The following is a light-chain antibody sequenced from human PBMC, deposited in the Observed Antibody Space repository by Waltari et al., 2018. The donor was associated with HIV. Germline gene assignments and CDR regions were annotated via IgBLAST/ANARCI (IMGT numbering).Light chain of an antibody. J-gene: IGLJ1*01. CDR3: QAWDSSTPYV. V-gene: IGLV3-1*01. CDR1: KLGDKY. Sequence: SYELTQPPSVSVSPGQTASITCSGDKLGDKYACWYQQKPGQSPVLVIYQDSKRPSGIPERFSGSKSGNTATLTISGTQAMDEADYYCQAWDSSTPYVFGTGTKVTVL. CDR2: QDS.